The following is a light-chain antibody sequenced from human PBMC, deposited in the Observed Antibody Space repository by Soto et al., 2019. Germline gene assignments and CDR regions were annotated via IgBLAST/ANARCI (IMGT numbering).Light chain of an antibody. CDR3: QEYGSSPRR. J-gene: IGKJ1*01. Sequence: EIVLTQSPGTLSLSPGERATLSCRASQSVSSSYLAWYQQKPGQDPRLLIYGASSRATGIPGRFSGSVSGTDFTLTISRLEPEDFAVYYCQEYGSSPRRFGQGTKVEIK. CDR1: QSVSSSY. CDR2: GAS. V-gene: IGKV3-20*01.